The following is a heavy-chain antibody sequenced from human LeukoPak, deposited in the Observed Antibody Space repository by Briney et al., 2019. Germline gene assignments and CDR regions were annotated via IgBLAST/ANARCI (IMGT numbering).Heavy chain of an antibody. CDR1: GFTFCYYR. CDR3: ARVSIGLYSFDY. D-gene: IGHD3-22*01. J-gene: IGHJ4*02. V-gene: IGHV3-7*01. Sequence: GGSLSLSSAASGFTFCYYRMNWDRPAQGRGLEWVANIKDDGGDKYYVDSVKGRFSISKDNAKNALYLQMNSRRAEDTAVYYCARVSIGLYSFDYWGQGTLVTVSS. CDR2: IKDDGGDK.